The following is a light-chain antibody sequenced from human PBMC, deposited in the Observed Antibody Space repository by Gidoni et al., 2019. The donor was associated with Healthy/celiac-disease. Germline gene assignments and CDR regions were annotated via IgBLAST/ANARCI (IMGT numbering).Light chain of an antibody. CDR3: QQYNNWPPEYT. V-gene: IGKV3-15*01. J-gene: IGKJ2*01. CDR2: GAS. Sequence: EIVMKQSPATLSVSPGERATLSCSASQSVSSNLACYQQKPGQAPRLLIYGASTRATGIPARFSGSGSGTEFTLTISSLQSEDFAVYYCQQYNNWPPEYTFGQGTKLEIK. CDR1: QSVSSN.